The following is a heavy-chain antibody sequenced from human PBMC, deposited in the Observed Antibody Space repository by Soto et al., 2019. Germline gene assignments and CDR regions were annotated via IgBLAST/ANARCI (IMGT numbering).Heavy chain of an antibody. CDR3: ARVLGYSGSHRVIAY. D-gene: IGHD5-12*01. Sequence: SETLSLTCTVSGGSISSGGYYWSWIRQHPGKGLEWIGYIYYSGSTYYNPSLKSRVTISVDTSKNQFSLRLSSVTAADTAVYYCARVLGYSGSHRVIAYCGQGTLVTVSA. CDR2: IYYSGST. J-gene: IGHJ4*02. CDR1: GGSISSGGYY. V-gene: IGHV4-31*03.